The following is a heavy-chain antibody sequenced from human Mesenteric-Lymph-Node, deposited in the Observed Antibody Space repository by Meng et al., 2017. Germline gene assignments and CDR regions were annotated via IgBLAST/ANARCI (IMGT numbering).Heavy chain of an antibody. CDR1: GYTFTGYY. CDR2: INPNSGGT. V-gene: IGHV1-2*02. CDR3: ARAIISSYIDY. D-gene: IGHD3-3*02. Sequence: ASVKVSCKASGYTFTGYYLHWVRQAPGQGLEYMGWINPNSGGTNYAQKFQGRVIMTRDTSISTAYMDLSRLRSDGTAVYYCARAIISSYIDYWGQGTLVTVSS. J-gene: IGHJ4*02.